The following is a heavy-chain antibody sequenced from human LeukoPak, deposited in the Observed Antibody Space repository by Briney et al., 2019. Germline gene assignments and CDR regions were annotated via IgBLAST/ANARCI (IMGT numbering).Heavy chain of an antibody. J-gene: IGHJ3*02. CDR1: GGSISSSSYY. V-gene: IGHV4-39*07. Sequence: SETLSLTCTVSGGSISSSSYYWGWIRQPPGKGLEWIGGIYYSGSTYYNPSLKSRVTISVDTSKNQFSLKLSSVTAADTAVYYCATALPGEPFDIWGQGTVVTVSS. D-gene: IGHD3-16*01. CDR2: IYYSGST. CDR3: ATALPGEPFDI.